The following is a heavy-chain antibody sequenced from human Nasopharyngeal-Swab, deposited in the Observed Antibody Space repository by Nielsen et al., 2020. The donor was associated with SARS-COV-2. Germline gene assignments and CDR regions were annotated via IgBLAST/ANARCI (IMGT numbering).Heavy chain of an antibody. CDR2: LSWYSGRI. CDR1: GFTFDDYA. CDR3: ATDGVRYHCYGMDV. J-gene: IGHJ6*02. Sequence: SLKISCAASGFTFDDYAMHWVRQAPGKGLEWVSGLSWYSGRIDYADSVKGRFTISRDNAKNSLYLQMNSLRAEDTALYYCATDGVRYHCYGMDVWGQGTTVTVSS. V-gene: IGHV3-9*01.